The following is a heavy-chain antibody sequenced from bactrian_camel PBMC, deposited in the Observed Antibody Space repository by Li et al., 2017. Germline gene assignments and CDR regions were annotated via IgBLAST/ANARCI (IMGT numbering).Heavy chain of an antibody. CDR1: GYISRPYC. J-gene: IGHJ4*01. Sequence: VESGGGSVQTGGSLRLSCVASGYISRPYCMAWFRQAPGKEREGVARINSDGGRTNYADSVKGRFTISRDNAKNTIYLQMSSLTPEDTAMYYCAARGGYCSTFASGQYAYWGQGTQVTVS. CDR2: INSDGGRT. D-gene: IGHD2*01. V-gene: IGHV3S40*01. CDR3: AARGGYCSTFASGQYAY.